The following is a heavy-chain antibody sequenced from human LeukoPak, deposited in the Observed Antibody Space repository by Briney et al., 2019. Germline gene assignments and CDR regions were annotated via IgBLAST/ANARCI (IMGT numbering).Heavy chain of an antibody. D-gene: IGHD6-25*01. CDR3: ARQGGGFWYFDL. CDR2: IYYSGST. J-gene: IGHJ2*01. Sequence: SQTLSLTCTVSGRSISSYYSSWVRHPPGKGLEWSGYIYYSGSTNYSPSLKSRVTISVDTSKNQFSLKLSSVTAADTAVYYCARQGGGFWYFDLWGRGTLVTVSS. V-gene: IGHV4-59*08. CDR1: GRSISSYY.